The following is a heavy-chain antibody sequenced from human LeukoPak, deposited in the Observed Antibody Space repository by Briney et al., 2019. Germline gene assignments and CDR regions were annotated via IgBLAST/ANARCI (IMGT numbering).Heavy chain of an antibody. V-gene: IGHV1-69*13. CDR2: IIPIFGTA. Sequence: GASVKVSCKASGGTFSSYAISWVRQAPGQGLEWMGGIIPIFGTANYAQKFQGRVTITADESTSTAYMELSSLRSEDTAVYYCARGLRDTAMVRGADAFDIWGQGTMVTVSS. CDR1: GGTFSSYA. J-gene: IGHJ3*02. CDR3: ARGLRDTAMVRGADAFDI. D-gene: IGHD5-18*01.